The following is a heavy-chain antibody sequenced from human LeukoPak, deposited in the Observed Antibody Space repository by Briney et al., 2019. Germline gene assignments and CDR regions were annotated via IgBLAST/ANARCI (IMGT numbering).Heavy chain of an antibody. CDR1: GFTFDDYA. D-gene: IGHD2-2*01. J-gene: IGHJ3*02. CDR3: ASYCSSTSCSDAFDI. CDR2: ISWNSGSI. Sequence: GGSLRLSCAASGFTFDDYAMHWVRQAPGKGLEWVSGISWNSGSIGYADSVKGRFTISRDNAKNSLYLQMNSLRAEDTALYYCASYCSSTSCSDAFDIWAKGQWSPSLQ. V-gene: IGHV3-9*01.